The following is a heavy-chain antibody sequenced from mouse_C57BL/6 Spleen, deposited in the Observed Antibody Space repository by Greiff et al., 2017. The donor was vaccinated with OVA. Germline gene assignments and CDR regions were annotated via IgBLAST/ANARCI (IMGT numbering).Heavy chain of an antibody. J-gene: IGHJ4*01. Sequence: VHVKQSGAELVRPGASVKLSCTASGFHITDYYMHWVTQRPEQGLEWIGRIDPEDGDTEYAPKFQGKATMTADTSSNTAYLQLSSLTSEDTAVYYCTTPARYYYAMDYWGQGTSVTVSS. CDR3: TTPARYYYAMDY. V-gene: IGHV14-1*01. CDR2: IDPEDGDT. CDR1: GFHITDYY.